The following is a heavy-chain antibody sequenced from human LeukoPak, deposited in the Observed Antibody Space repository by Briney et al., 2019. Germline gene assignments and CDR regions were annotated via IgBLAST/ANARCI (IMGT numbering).Heavy chain of an antibody. D-gene: IGHD3-10*01. Sequence: SETLSLTCIVSGGSISSYNWTWIRQPAVKGLEWIGHIYTNGSTSYNPSLKSRVTMSVDTSKNQFSLFLKSVTAADTAVYYCAREMYYYGSGSLKPYYMDVWGKGTTVTISS. CDR3: AREMYYYGSGSLKPYYMDV. CDR1: GGSISSYN. V-gene: IGHV4-4*07. CDR2: IYTNGST. J-gene: IGHJ6*03.